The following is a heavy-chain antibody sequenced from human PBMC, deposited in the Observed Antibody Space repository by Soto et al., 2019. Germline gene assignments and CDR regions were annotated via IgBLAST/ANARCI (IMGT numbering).Heavy chain of an antibody. J-gene: IGHJ4*02. D-gene: IGHD3-10*01. Sequence: QLQLQESGPGLVKPSETLSLTCTVSGGSISSSSYYWGWIRQPPGKGLECIGSIYYSGSTYYNPSLKGRVSISVVTSKNQFSLALSSVTAADTAVYYWARRPVLGLWFGEIVDYWRQGTLVTVSS. CDR1: GGSISSSSYY. V-gene: IGHV4-39*01. CDR3: ARRPVLGLWFGEIVDY. CDR2: IYYSGST.